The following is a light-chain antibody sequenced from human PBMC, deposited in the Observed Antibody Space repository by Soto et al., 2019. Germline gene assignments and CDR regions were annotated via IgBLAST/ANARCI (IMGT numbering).Light chain of an antibody. CDR2: DAS. CDR1: QTIRNW. V-gene: IGKV1-5*01. Sequence: LSASVGDSVTITCRASQTIRNWLAWYQVKPGKAPKLLMHDASSLESGVPARFSGSASGTEFTLTISSLQPDDFATYFCQQYSTYSWTFGQGTKVDIK. CDR3: QQYSTYSWT. J-gene: IGKJ1*01.